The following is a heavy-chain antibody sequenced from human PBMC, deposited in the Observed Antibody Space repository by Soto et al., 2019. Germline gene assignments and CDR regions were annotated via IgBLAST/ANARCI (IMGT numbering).Heavy chain of an antibody. CDR1: GFTFSNYN. CDR2: ISSSGSTT. Sequence: EVQLVESGGGLVQPGGSLRLSCGASGFTFSNYNMNWVRQAPGKGLERVSYISSSGSTTYYADSVKGRFTISRDNAKDSLFLQMNSLRDEDTAVYYCARDAFDYDATGYHSDYWGQGTLVTVSS. CDR3: ARDAFDYDATGYHSDY. D-gene: IGHD3-22*01. V-gene: IGHV3-48*02. J-gene: IGHJ4*02.